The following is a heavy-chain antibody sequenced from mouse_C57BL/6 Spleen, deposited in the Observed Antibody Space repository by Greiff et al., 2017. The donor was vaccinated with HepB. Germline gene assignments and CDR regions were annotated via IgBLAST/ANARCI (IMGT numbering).Heavy chain of an antibody. CDR3: TRRSLRGAMDY. CDR2: IRNKANNHAT. D-gene: IGHD6-5*01. V-gene: IGHV6-6*01. Sequence: EVKLEESGGGLVQPGGSMKLSCAASGFTFSDAWMDWVRQSPEKGLEWVAEIRNKANNHATYYAESVKGGFTIARDDSKSSVYLQMNSLRAEDTGIYYCTRRSLRGAMDYWGQGTSVTVSS. CDR1: GFTFSDAW. J-gene: IGHJ4*01.